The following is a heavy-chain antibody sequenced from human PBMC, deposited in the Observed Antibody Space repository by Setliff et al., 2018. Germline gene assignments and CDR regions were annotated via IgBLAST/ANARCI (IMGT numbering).Heavy chain of an antibody. CDR1: GYSISSGFS. CDR2: ILFSGDT. J-gene: IGHJ6*03. Sequence: SETLSLTCAVSGYSISSGFSWVWIRQSPGQGLEWIGRILFSGDTYYNPSLNSRVTISADTSKNQFSLNLSSVTAADTAVYYCARDNRARHYMDVWGKGTTVTVSS. D-gene: IGHD3-10*01. CDR3: ARDNRARHYMDV. V-gene: IGHV4-38-2*02.